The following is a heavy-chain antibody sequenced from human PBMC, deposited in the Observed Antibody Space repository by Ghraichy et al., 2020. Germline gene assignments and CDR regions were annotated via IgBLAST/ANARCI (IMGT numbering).Heavy chain of an antibody. D-gene: IGHD2-15*01. CDR1: EFTVGSNY. CDR2: IYSSGST. CDR3: AATSIGHTGAFDI. J-gene: IGHJ3*02. V-gene: IGHV3-53*01. Sequence: GGSLRLSCAASEFTVGSNYMSWVRQVPGKGLEWISVIYSSGSTFSADSVKGRFTVSRDNSKNTLYLQMNSLRVEDTAVYYCAATSIGHTGAFDIWGQGTMVAISS.